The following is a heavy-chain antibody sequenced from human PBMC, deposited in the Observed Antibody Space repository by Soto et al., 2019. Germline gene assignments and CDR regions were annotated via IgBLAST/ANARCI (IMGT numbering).Heavy chain of an antibody. CDR3: AKRFAYSSGLDGFDI. CDR2: ISGSGGTT. V-gene: IGHV3-23*01. D-gene: IGHD6-19*01. Sequence: GTLTLTDTEPGPICNSCAITVIRQTPETGLEWVSGISGSGGTTYYADSVKGRFTISRDNSKNTLYLQMNSLRAEDSAVYYCAKRFAYSSGLDGFDIWGQGTMVTGSS. J-gene: IGHJ3*02. CDR1: GPICNSCA.